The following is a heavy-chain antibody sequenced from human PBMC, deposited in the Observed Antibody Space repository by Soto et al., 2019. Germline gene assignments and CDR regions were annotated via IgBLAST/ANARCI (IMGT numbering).Heavy chain of an antibody. CDR1: GFTFNSYA. J-gene: IGHJ4*02. D-gene: IGHD1-1*01. V-gene: IGHV3-23*01. CDR3: ATDFYPVVLLSLVDY. Sequence: GGSLRLSCAASGFTFNSYAMSWIRQAPGKGLEWVSVISGSGGSTYYADSVKGRFIISRDNSKNTLYLQMNSLRAEDTAVYYCATDFYPVVLLSLVDYWGQGTLVTVSS. CDR2: ISGSGGST.